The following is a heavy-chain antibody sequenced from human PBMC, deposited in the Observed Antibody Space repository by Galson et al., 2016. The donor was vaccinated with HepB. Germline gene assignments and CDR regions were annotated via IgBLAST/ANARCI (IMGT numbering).Heavy chain of an antibody. Sequence: LRLSCAASGFTFSRHWMTWVRQAPGKGLEWVANVKQGGSEKYYVDSVKGRFTISRDDAKNSLSLQMNSLRVEDTAVYYCVRGPHYGDWVDYLDHWGQGTLVTVSS. D-gene: IGHD4-17*01. CDR2: VKQGGSEK. CDR1: GFTFSRHW. CDR3: VRGPHYGDWVDYLDH. J-gene: IGHJ4*02. V-gene: IGHV3-7*01.